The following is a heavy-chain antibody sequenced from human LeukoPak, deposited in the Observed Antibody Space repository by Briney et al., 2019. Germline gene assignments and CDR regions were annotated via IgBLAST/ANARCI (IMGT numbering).Heavy chain of an antibody. J-gene: IGHJ4*02. V-gene: IGHV3-23*01. D-gene: IGHD3-3*01. CDR1: GFTFSSYA. Sequence: SGGSLRLSCAASGFTFSSYAMSWIRQAPGKGLEWVSAISGSGGSTYYADSVKGRFTISRDNSKNTLYLQMNSLRAEDTAVYYCAKNYDFWSGPPYYFDYWGQATLVTVSS. CDR3: AKNYDFWSGPPYYFDY. CDR2: ISGSGGST.